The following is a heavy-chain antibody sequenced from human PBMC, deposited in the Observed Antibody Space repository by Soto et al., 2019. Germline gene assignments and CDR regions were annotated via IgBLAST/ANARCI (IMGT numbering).Heavy chain of an antibody. V-gene: IGHV3-23*01. Sequence: EVQLLESGGGLVQPGGSLRLSCAASGFTFSSYGMSWVRQAPGKGLEWVSVISDGGGSTFYADSVKGRFTISRDNSKNTLYLQMNGLRADDTAVYYCVKDRGSSLYHWFDPWGQGTLVTVSS. CDR3: VKDRGSSLYHWFDP. CDR1: GFTFSSYG. D-gene: IGHD6-13*01. CDR2: ISDGGGST. J-gene: IGHJ5*02.